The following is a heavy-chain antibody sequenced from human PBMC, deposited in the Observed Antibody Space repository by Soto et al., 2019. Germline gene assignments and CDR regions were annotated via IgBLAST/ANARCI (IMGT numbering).Heavy chain of an antibody. CDR1: GYTFTSYG. CDR3: ARDIWFDILTGYYQHPSLDAFDI. D-gene: IGHD3-9*01. V-gene: IGHV1-18*04. Sequence: QVQLVQSGAEVKKPGASVKVSCKASGYTFTSYGISWVRQAPGQGLEWMGWISAYNGNTNSAKKLQGSVTMTTDTSTSTAYMELRSLRSDDTAVYYCARDIWFDILTGYYQHPSLDAFDIWGQGTMVTVSS. J-gene: IGHJ3*02. CDR2: ISAYNGNT.